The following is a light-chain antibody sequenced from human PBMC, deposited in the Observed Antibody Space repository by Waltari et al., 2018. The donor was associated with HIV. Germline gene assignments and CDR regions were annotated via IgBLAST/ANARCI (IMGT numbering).Light chain of an antibody. CDR2: GTS. J-gene: IGKJ4*01. V-gene: IGKV3-15*01. CDR1: QPGGSD. Sequence: EVVMTQSPATLSVSPGERATLSCRASQPGGSDLGWYQQKPGQSPRLLSYGTSNRATGIPARFMGSGSGTEFTLTSGSVQSEDSAVYFWQQYNNWLTFGGGTKVEIK. CDR3: QQYNNWLT.